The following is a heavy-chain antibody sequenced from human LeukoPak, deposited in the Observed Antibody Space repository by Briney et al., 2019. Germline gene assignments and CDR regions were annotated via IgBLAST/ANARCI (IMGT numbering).Heavy chain of an antibody. V-gene: IGHV3-23*01. CDR3: ANLGANTRISGDY. CDR2: VRGSGGDT. J-gene: IGHJ4*02. D-gene: IGHD1-14*01. Sequence: PGGSLRLSCTASGFIFPNYAMSWVRQAPGKGLEWVSEVRGSGGDTYYADSVKGRFTISRDNSKKMLYLQMSSLRAEDTAVYYCANLGANTRISGDYWGQGTLVTVSS. CDR1: GFIFPNYA.